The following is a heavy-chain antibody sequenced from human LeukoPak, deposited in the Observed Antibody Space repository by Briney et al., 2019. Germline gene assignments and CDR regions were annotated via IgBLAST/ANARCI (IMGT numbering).Heavy chain of an antibody. J-gene: IGHJ4*02. CDR2: IYTSGST. Sequence: PSETLSLTCAVSGASFSGYYWSWIRQPAGKGLEWIGRIYTSGSTNYNPSLKSRVTMSVDTSKNQFSLKLSSVTAADTAVYYCARGSRGHGYRLEFDYWGQGTLVTVSS. CDR3: ARGSRGHGYRLEFDY. D-gene: IGHD3-16*02. CDR1: GASFSGYY. V-gene: IGHV4-4*07.